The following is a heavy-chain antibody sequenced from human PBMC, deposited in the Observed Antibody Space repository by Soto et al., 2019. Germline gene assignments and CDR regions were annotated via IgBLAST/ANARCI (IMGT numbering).Heavy chain of an antibody. D-gene: IGHD3-22*01. CDR1: GYSFTNYD. V-gene: IGHV1-8*01. CDR2: MNPNSGNT. CDR3: ARGDDYDTSGYTS. Sequence: QVQLEQSGAEVKKPGASVKVSCKASGYSFTNYDFNWVRQATGQGLEWMGWMNPNSGNTGYAQKFQGRVTMTRNTXISTAYMELSSLKSEDTAVYYCARGDDYDTSGYTSWGQGTLVTVSS. J-gene: IGHJ4*02.